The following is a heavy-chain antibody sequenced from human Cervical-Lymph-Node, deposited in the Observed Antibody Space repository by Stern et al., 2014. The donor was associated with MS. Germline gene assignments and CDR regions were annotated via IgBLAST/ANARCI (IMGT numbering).Heavy chain of an antibody. CDR1: GFTVSRDY. CDR3: ARDTSSPERSDW. D-gene: IGHD1-1*01. Sequence: VQLVESGGGVIQPGGSLRLSCTASGFTVSRDYMTWVRQAPGKGLEWVSLRTNVGSTFYTDSVKGRFTISRGDSKNTVYLHMTSLRAEDTAMYYCARDTSSPERSDWWGQGTLVTVSS. CDR2: RTNVGST. J-gene: IGHJ4*02. V-gene: IGHV3-53*01.